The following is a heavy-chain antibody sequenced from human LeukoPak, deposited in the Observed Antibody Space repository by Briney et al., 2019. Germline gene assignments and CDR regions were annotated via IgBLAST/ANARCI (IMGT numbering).Heavy chain of an antibody. CDR1: GYTFTSYG. Sequence: GASVKVSKASGYTFTSYGISWVRQAPGQGLEWMGWISAYNGNTNYAQKLQGRVTMTTDTSTSTAYMELRSLRSDDTAVYYCARSTVTTRSIRYYFDYWGQGTLVTVSS. V-gene: IGHV1-18*01. CDR2: ISAYNGNT. CDR3: ARSTVTTRSIRYYFDY. J-gene: IGHJ4*02. D-gene: IGHD4-17*01.